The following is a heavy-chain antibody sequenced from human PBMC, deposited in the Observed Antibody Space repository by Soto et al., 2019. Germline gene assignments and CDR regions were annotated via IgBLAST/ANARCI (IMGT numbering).Heavy chain of an antibody. CDR3: AKSPGMYYYDSSGYYQYDY. CDR2: ISKSSRYI. Sequence: GESLKISCAACGFTFISYSMNWVLQAPGKGLEWVSSISKSSRYIYYADSVKGRFTISRDNSKNTLYLQMNSLRAKDTAVYYCAKSPGMYYYDSSGYYQYDYWGQETLLTISS. V-gene: IGHV3-21*04. CDR1: GFTFISYS. D-gene: IGHD3-22*01. J-gene: IGHJ4*02.